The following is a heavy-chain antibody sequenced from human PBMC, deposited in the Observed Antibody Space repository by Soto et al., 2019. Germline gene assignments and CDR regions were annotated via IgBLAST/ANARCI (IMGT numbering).Heavy chain of an antibody. V-gene: IGHV2-5*01. CDR1: GFSLSTSALG. CDR3: AHIPVGGTWYFDL. J-gene: IGHJ2*01. CDR2: IYWNDDK. D-gene: IGHD6-19*01. Sequence: AGPTLVNPTQPLTLTCTFSGFSLSTSALGVGWIRRPPGKALEWLGLIYWNDDKRYSPSLKSRLTIPKDTSKNQVFLRMTNLDHVDTATYHCAHIPVGGTWYFDLWGRGTLVTVSS.